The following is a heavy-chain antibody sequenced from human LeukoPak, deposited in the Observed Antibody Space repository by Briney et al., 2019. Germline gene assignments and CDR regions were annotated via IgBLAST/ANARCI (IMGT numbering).Heavy chain of an antibody. Sequence: PGGSLRLSCAASGFTFDEYGMSWGRQAPGKGLEWVSGINWNGGSTGYAGSVKGRFTISRDNTKKSLYLQMNSLRAEDTAVYYCAELGITMIGGVWGKGTTVTISS. J-gene: IGHJ6*04. V-gene: IGHV3-20*04. CDR2: INWNGGST. CDR1: GFTFDEYG. CDR3: AELGITMIGGV. D-gene: IGHD3-10*02.